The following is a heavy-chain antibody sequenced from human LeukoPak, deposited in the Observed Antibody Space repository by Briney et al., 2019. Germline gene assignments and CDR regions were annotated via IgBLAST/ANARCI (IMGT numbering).Heavy chain of an antibody. J-gene: IGHJ4*02. CDR3: ATGTGSWWPN. CDR2: IYYSGST. CDR1: GGSISSSSYY. D-gene: IGHD3-10*01. V-gene: IGHV4-39*01. Sequence: PSETLSLTCTVSGGSISSSSYYWGWIRQPPGKGLEWIGSIYYSGSTYYNPSLKSRVTTSVDTSKNQFSLKLSSVTAADTAVYYCATGTGSWWPNWGQGTLVTVSS.